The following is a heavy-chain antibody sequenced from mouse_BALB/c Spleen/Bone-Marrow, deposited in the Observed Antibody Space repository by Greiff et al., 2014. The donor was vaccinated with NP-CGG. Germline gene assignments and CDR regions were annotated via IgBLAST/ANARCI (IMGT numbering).Heavy chain of an antibody. D-gene: IGHD3-3*01. CDR1: GYAFTNYL. V-gene: IGHV1-54*01. J-gene: IGHJ2*01. CDR3: ARRDGSYFDY. Sequence: LQESGAELVRPGTSVKVSCKASGYAFTNYLIEWVKQRPGQGLEWIGMINPGSGGTNYNEKFKGKATLTADKSSSTAYMRLSSLTSDDSAVYFCARRDGSYFDYWGQGTTLTVSS. CDR2: INPGSGGT.